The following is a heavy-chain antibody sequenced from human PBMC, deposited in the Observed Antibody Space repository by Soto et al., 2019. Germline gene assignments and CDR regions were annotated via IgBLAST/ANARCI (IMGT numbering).Heavy chain of an antibody. Sequence: GASVKVSCKASGYTFTSYDINWVRQATGQGLEWMGWMNPDSGNTGYAQKFQGRVTMTRNTSISTAYMELSSLRSEDTAVYYCARDAHRGDGITFGGVIVIGDAFDSWGQGIMVTVAS. CDR3: ARDAHRGDGITFGGVIVIGDAFDS. CDR2: MNPDSGNT. J-gene: IGHJ3*02. CDR1: GYTFTSYD. D-gene: IGHD3-16*02. V-gene: IGHV1-8*01.